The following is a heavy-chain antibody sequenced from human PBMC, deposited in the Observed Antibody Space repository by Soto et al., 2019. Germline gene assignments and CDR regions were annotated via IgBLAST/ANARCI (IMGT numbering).Heavy chain of an antibody. CDR3: ERGVDEMRDY. Sequence: SETLSLTCTVSGGSISSGGYYWSWIRQHPGKGLEWIGYIYYSGSTYYNPSLKSRVTISVDTSKNQFSLKLSSVTAADTAVYYCERGVDEMRDYWGQGTLVTVSS. J-gene: IGHJ4*02. CDR2: IYYSGST. V-gene: IGHV4-31*03. CDR1: GGSISSGGYY.